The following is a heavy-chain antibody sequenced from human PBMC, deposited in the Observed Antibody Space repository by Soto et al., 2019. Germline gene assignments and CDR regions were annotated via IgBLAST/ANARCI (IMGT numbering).Heavy chain of an antibody. V-gene: IGHV3-23*01. J-gene: IGHJ4*02. CDR1: GFTFSSYA. D-gene: IGHD2-2*01. CDR2: ISGSGGST. CDR3: AKAHPVGVYQAFDY. Sequence: EVQLLESGGGLVQPGGSLRLSCAASGFTFSSYAMSWVRQAPGKGLEWVSAISGSGGSTYYADSVMGRFTISRDNSKNPLHLPMTSLRAEDTPVYYCAKAHPVGVYQAFDYWGQGSLVTVSS.